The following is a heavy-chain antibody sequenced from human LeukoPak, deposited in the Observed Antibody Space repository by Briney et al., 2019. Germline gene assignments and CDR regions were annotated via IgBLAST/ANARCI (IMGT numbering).Heavy chain of an antibody. CDR1: GGSFSDYS. J-gene: IGHJ4*02. V-gene: IGHV4-34*01. Sequence: SETLSLTCAVYGGSFSDYSWTWIRQSPGKALEWIGEIIHSGSSHYNPSLKSRVTISVDTSKNQISLKLTSVTAADTAVYFCARGSPGYWGQGTLVTVSS. CDR2: IIHSGSS. CDR3: ARGSPGY.